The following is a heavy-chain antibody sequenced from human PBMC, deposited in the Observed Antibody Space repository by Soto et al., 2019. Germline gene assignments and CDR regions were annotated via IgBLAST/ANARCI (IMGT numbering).Heavy chain of an antibody. D-gene: IGHD1-7*01. J-gene: IGHJ4*02. CDR1: GGSFTSNNW. CDR2: IYRTGST. CDR3: ASRDTGTSVDY. Sequence: PSETLSLTCAVSGGSFTSNNWWTWVRQPPGQGLEWIGEIYRTGSTNYNPSLKSRVTISLDKSENQFSLKVTSLTAADTAVYYCASRDTGTSVDYWGQGNLVTV. V-gene: IGHV4-4*02.